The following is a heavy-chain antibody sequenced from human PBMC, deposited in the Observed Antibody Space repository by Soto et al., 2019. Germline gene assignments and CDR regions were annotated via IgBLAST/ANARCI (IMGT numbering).Heavy chain of an antibody. CDR1: GFTFSSYG. CDR2: ISYDGSNK. Sequence: QVQLVESGGGVVQPGRSLRLSCAASGFTFSSYGMHWVRQAPGKGLEWVAVISYDGSNKYYADSVKGRFTISRDNSKNTLYLQMNSLRAEDTAVYYCAKGTPSCTNGVCWGIDYWGQGTLVTVSS. D-gene: IGHD2-8*01. J-gene: IGHJ4*02. V-gene: IGHV3-30*18. CDR3: AKGTPSCTNGVCWGIDY.